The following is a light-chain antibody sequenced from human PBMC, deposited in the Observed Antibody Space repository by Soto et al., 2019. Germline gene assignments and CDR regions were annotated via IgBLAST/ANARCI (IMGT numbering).Light chain of an antibody. CDR3: CSITSGNTAYV. V-gene: IGLV2-14*01. CDR2: EVT. J-gene: IGLJ1*01. Sequence: QSALTQPGSVSGSPGQSITISCTGTSSDVGAYNYVSWYQQHPGKAPKLMIYEVTNRPSGVSTRFSGSKSGNTASLTISGLQAEDEADYYCCSITSGNTAYVFGTGTKVTVL. CDR1: SSDVGAYNY.